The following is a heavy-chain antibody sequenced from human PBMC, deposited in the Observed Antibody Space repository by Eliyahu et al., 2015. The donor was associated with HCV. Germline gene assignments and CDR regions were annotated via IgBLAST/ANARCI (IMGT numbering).Heavy chain of an antibody. D-gene: IGHD5-24*01. J-gene: IGHJ6*02. CDR3: ARDGGWLQYHPYYYGMDV. Sequence: EVQLVESGGGLVKPGGSLRLSCXASGFTFSSYTMNWVRQAPGKGLEWVSSISSSSSYIYYADSVKGRFTISRDNAKNSLYLQMNSLRAEDTAVYYCARDGGWLQYHPYYYGMDVWGQGTTVTVSS. CDR1: GFTFSSYT. V-gene: IGHV3-21*01. CDR2: ISSSSSYI.